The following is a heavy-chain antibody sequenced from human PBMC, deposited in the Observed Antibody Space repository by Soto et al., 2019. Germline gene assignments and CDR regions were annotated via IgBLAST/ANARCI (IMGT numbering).Heavy chain of an antibody. J-gene: IGHJ6*02. Sequence: GGSLRLSCAASGFTFSSYSMNWVRQAPGKGLEWVSSISSSSSYIYYADSVKGRFTISRDNAKNSLYLQMNSLRAEDTAVYYCVVVVVAATDYYYGMDVWGQGTTVTVSS. V-gene: IGHV3-21*01. CDR1: GFTFSSYS. CDR2: ISSSSSYI. CDR3: VVVVVAATDYYYGMDV. D-gene: IGHD2-15*01.